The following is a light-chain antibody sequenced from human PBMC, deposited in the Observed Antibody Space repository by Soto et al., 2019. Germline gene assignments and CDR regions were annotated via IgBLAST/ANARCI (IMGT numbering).Light chain of an antibody. CDR1: QNISYY. Sequence: DIQMTQSPSSLSASVGDGVTITCRASQNISYYLNWYQQKPGKAPKLLIYAASSLQSGGPSRFSGSASGTDFTLTISSLQPEDFATYYCQQSYSTPLSFGGGTKVEIK. CDR2: AAS. J-gene: IGKJ4*01. V-gene: IGKV1-39*01. CDR3: QQSYSTPLS.